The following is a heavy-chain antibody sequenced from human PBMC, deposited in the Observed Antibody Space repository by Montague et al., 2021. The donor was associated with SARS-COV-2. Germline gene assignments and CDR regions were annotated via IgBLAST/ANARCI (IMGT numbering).Heavy chain of an antibody. V-gene: IGHV4-59*01. J-gene: IGHJ5*02. CDR1: GGSTSHYY. CDR3: ARAQNICFIANCVNCFDL. CDR2: IFYTGST. Sequence: SETLSLTCSVSGGSTSHYYWTWIRQSPGKGLQLIGYIFYTGSTKFNPSLKSRVSMSLDTSKNHFSLRLSAVTAADTARYYCARAQNICFIANCVNCFDLWGLGALVTVSS. D-gene: IGHD2-15*01.